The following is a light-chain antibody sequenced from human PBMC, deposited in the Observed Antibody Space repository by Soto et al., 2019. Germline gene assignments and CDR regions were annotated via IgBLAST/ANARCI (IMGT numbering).Light chain of an antibody. J-gene: IGKJ3*01. V-gene: IGKV4-1*01. Sequence: DILMTQSPASLAVSLCERATINFKSSHIFLYSSNNKNYLAWYQQKPGQPPKLLIYWASTRESGVPDRFSGSGSGTDFTLTISSLQAEDVAVYYCQQYYSTPPTFGPGTKVDIK. CDR3: QQYYSTPPT. CDR2: WAS. CDR1: HIFLYSSNNKNY.